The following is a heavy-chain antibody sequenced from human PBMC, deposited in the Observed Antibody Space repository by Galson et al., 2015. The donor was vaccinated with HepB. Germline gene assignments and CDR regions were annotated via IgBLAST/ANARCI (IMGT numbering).Heavy chain of an antibody. Sequence: SCKASGGTFSSYAISWVRQAPGQGLEWMGGNIPIFGTANYAQKFQGRVTITADESTSTAYMELSSLRSEDTAVYYCARETRIAVAGPYYYYYYGMDVWGQGTTVTVSS. CDR2: NIPIFGTA. CDR3: ARETRIAVAGPYYYYYYGMDV. CDR1: GGTFSSYA. V-gene: IGHV1-69*01. D-gene: IGHD6-19*01. J-gene: IGHJ6*02.